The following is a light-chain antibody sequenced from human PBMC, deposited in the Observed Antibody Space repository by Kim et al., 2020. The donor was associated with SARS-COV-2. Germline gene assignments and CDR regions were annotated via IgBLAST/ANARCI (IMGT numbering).Light chain of an antibody. CDR2: AAS. Sequence: STGDRVTITCRASQGISSYLAWYQQKPGKAPKLLIYAASTLQSGVPSRFSGSGSGTEFTLPISCLQSEDFATYYCQQYYSYPPYTFGQGTKVDIK. CDR3: QQYYSYPPYT. J-gene: IGKJ2*01. V-gene: IGKV1-8*01. CDR1: QGISSY.